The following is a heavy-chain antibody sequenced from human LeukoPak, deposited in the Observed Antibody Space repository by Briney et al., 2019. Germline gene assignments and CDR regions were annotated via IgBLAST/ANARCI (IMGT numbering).Heavy chain of an antibody. J-gene: IGHJ4*02. V-gene: IGHV3-11*01. Sequence: GGSLRLSCAASGFTFSDYYMSWLRQAPGKGLEGVSYISSSGSTIYYADAVKGRITISRDNAKNSLYLQMNSLRAEDTAVYYCARDYRGSYGLDYWGQGALVTVSS. CDR2: ISSSGSTI. CDR3: ARDYRGSYGLDY. D-gene: IGHD1-26*01. CDR1: GFTFSDYY.